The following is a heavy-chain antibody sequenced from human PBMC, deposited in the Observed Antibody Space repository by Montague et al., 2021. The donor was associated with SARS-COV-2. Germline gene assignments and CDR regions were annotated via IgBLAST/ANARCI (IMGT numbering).Heavy chain of an antibody. CDR3: ARDGYSSGWNGLHWFDP. D-gene: IGHD6-25*01. CDR1: IXSISSGSYY. J-gene: IGHJ5*02. Sequence: TLSLTCTVSIXSISSGSYYWSWIRQPAGKGLEWIGRIYTSGSTNYNPSLKSRVTISVDTSKNQFSLKLSSVTAADTAVYYCARDGYSSGWNGLHWFDPWGQGTLVTVSS. CDR2: IYTSGST. V-gene: IGHV4-61*02.